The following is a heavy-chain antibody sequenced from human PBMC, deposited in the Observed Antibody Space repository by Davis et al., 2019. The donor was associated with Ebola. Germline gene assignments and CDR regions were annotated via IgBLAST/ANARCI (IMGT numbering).Heavy chain of an antibody. CDR2: ISSSSSYI. Sequence: GGSLRLSCAASGFTFSSYAISWVRQAPGKGLDWVSSISSSSSYIYYADSVKGRFTISRDNSKNTLYLQMNSLRAEDTAVYYCARDGSGYYSYFDYWGQGTLVTVSS. D-gene: IGHD3-22*01. CDR3: ARDGSGYYSYFDY. J-gene: IGHJ4*02. V-gene: IGHV3-21*01. CDR1: GFTFSSYA.